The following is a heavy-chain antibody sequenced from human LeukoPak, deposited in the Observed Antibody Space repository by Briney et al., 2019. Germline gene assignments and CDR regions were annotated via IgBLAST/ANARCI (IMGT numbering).Heavy chain of an antibody. CDR1: GGTFSSYA. D-gene: IGHD3-3*01. CDR2: IIPIFGTA. CDR3: ARATQYYDFWSGYWPRSVPNWFDP. V-gene: IGHV1-69*13. Sequence: SVKVSCKASGGTFSSYAISWVRQAPGQGLEWMGGIIPIFGTANYAQKFQGRVTITADESTSTAYMELSSLRSDDTAVYYCARATQYYDFWSGYWPRSVPNWFDPWGQGTLVTVSS. J-gene: IGHJ5*02.